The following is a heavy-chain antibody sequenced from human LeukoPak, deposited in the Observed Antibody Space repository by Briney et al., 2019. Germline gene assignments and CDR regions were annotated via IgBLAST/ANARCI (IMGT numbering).Heavy chain of an antibody. CDR2: INPNSGGT. V-gene: IGHV1-2*02. CDR3: ARVRRESLWFGELSSFDY. D-gene: IGHD3-10*01. J-gene: IGHJ4*02. Sequence: ASVKVSCKASGYTFTGYYMHWVRQAPGQGLEWMGWINPNSGGTNYAQKFQGRVTMTRDTSISTAYMELSSLRSEDTAVYYCARVRRESLWFGELSSFDYWGQGTLVTVSS. CDR1: GYTFTGYY.